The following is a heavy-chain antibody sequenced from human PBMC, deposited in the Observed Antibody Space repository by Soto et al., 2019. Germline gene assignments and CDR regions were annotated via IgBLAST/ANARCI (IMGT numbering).Heavy chain of an antibody. V-gene: IGHV1-69*06. CDR2: IIPIFGTA. Sequence: SVKVSCKASGGTFSSYAISWVREAPGQGLEWMGGIIPIFGTANYAQKFQGRVTITADKSTSTAYMELSSLRSEDTAVYYCARDSRGVGVSGWIRPIDPWGQGTLVTVS. J-gene: IGHJ5*02. CDR3: ARDSRGVGVSGWIRPIDP. CDR1: GGTFSSYA. D-gene: IGHD6-19*01.